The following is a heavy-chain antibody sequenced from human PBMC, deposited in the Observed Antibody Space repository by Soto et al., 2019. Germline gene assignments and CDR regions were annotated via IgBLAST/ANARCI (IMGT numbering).Heavy chain of an antibody. J-gene: IGHJ3*02. CDR3: ARGFSYGDAFDI. CDR1: GFTFSSYG. V-gene: IGHV3-33*01. Sequence: QVQLVESGGGVVQPGRSLRLSCAASGFTFSSYGMHWVRQAPGKGLEWVAVIWYDGSNKYYADSVKGRFTISRDNSKNTLYLQMNSLRAEDTAVYYCARGFSYGDAFDICGRGTMVTVSS. CDR2: IWYDGSNK. D-gene: IGHD5-18*01.